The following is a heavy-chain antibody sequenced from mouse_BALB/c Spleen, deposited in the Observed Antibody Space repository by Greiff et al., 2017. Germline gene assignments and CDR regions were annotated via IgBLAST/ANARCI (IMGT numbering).Heavy chain of an antibody. CDR2: INPNYDST. Sequence: VQLQQSGPELVKPGASVKMSCKASGYTFTSYVMHWVKQKPGQGLEWIGDINPNYDSTSYNQKFKGKATLTVDKSSSTAYMELRSLTSEDTAVYYCARRGKEYYGSSYDYGGQGTTLTVSS. J-gene: IGHJ2*01. CDR3: ARRGKEYYGSSYDY. D-gene: IGHD1-1*01. CDR1: GYTFTSYV. V-gene: IGHV1-14*01.